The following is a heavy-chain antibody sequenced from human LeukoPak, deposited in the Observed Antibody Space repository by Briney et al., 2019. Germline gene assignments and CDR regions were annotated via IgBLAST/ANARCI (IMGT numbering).Heavy chain of an antibody. V-gene: IGHV3-30*03. Sequence: PGRSLRLSCAASGVTFRTYGMHWVRQAPGKGLEWVALISYDGSKKDYADSVKGRFTISRDNSESTLYLQMNSLRPEDTAVYHCATGRQQWWTFDVLDIWGQGTVVTVSS. CDR1: GVTFRTYG. CDR2: ISYDGSKK. D-gene: IGHD5-18*01. CDR3: ATGRQQWWTFDVLDI. J-gene: IGHJ3*02.